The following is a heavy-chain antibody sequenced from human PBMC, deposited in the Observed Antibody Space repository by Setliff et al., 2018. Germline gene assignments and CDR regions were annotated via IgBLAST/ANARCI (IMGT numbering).Heavy chain of an antibody. CDR1: GGTFSSYA. D-gene: IGHD1-26*01. CDR2: ISAYNGNT. CDR3: ARVMGSWGLLRGYYYYGMDV. Sequence: ASVKVSCKASGGTFSSYAISWVRQAPGQGLEWMGGISAYNGNTNYAQKLQGRVTMTTDTSTSTAYMELRSLRSDDTAVYYCARVMGSWGLLRGYYYYGMDVWGQGTTVTVSS. J-gene: IGHJ6*02. V-gene: IGHV1-18*01.